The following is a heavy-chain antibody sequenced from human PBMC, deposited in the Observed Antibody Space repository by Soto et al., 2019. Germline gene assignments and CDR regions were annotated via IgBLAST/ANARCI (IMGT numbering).Heavy chain of an antibody. CDR1: GGSISSSSYY. Sequence: QLQLQESGPGLVKPSETLSLTCTVSGGSISSSSYYWGWIRQPPGKGLEWIGSIYYGGSTYYNPSLKSRVTISVDTSKNQFSLKLSSVTAADTAVYYCARRGNSGYDTRGYYFDYWGQGTLVTVSS. CDR3: ARRGNSGYDTRGYYFDY. D-gene: IGHD5-12*01. V-gene: IGHV4-39*01. J-gene: IGHJ4*02. CDR2: IYYGGST.